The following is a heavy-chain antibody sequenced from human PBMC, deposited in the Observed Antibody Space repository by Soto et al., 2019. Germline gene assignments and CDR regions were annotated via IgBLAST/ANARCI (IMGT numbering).Heavy chain of an antibody. V-gene: IGHV2-5*02. J-gene: IGHJ3*02. CDR1: GFSLSTSGVG. Sequence: QITLKESGSTLVKPTQTLTLTCTFSGFSLSTSGVGVGWIRQPPGKALEWLALIYWDDDKRYSPSLKSRLTITXXTXKXRVVLTMINMDPVDTATYFCAHRPPYGSGSYGAFDIWGQGTMVTVSS. CDR3: AHRPPYGSGSYGAFDI. CDR2: IYWDDDK. D-gene: IGHD3-10*01.